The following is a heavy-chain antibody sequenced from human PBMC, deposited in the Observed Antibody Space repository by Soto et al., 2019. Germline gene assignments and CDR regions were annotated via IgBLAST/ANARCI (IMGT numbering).Heavy chain of an antibody. CDR2: IYPGDSDT. CDR1: GYSFTSYW. V-gene: IGHV5-51*01. D-gene: IGHD1-26*01. CDR3: ARHPELRAFPGAFDP. J-gene: IGHJ5*02. Sequence: PGESLKISCKGSGYSFTSYWIGWVRQMPGKGLEWMGIIYPGDSDTRYSPSFQGQVTISADKSISTAYLQWSSLKASDTAMHYCARHPELRAFPGAFDPWGQGTLVTVSS.